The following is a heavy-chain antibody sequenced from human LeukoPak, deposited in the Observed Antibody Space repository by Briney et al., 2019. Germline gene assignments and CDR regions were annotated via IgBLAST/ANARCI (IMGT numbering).Heavy chain of an antibody. V-gene: IGHV3-30*02. CDR3: VKDSTHFRVWDSYDTTGLNY. CDR1: GFTFSSYG. Sequence: GGSLRLSCAASGFTFSSYGMHWVRQAPGKGLEWVAFIRYDGSNKYYADSVKGRFTVSRDNSKNTLYLQMNSLRAEDTAVYYCVKDSTHFRVWDSYDTTGLNYWGQGTLVTVSS. CDR2: IRYDGSNK. D-gene: IGHD3-22*01. J-gene: IGHJ4*02.